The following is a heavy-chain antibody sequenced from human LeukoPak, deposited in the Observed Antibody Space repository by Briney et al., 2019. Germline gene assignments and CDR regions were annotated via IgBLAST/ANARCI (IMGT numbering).Heavy chain of an antibody. D-gene: IGHD3-22*01. CDR1: AFTFSNYV. CDR3: AKAGPGTMTFDAFDI. CDR2: ISASGERT. Sequence: QAGGSLRLSSPASAFTFSNYVMSWVRQAPGKGLEWVSTISASGERTYHADSVRGRFTISRDNSKNTLHLQMNSLRADDTAVYYCAKAGPGTMTFDAFDIWGQGTVVTVSS. J-gene: IGHJ3*02. V-gene: IGHV3-23*01.